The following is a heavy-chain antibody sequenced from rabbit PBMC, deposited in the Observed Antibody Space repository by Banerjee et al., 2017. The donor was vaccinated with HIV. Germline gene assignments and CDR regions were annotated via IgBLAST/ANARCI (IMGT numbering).Heavy chain of an antibody. CDR3: ARDLGGSTSLDFNF. Sequence: QSLEESGGDLVKPGASLTLTCTASGFDFSSSYYMYWVRQAPGKGLEWIGCIDAGSSATTYYANWAKGRFTISKTSSTTVTLQMTSLTAADTATYFCARDLGGSTSLDFNFWGQGTLVTVS. J-gene: IGHJ4*01. V-gene: IGHV1S40*01. D-gene: IGHD4-2*01. CDR2: IDAGSSATT. CDR1: GFDFSSSYY.